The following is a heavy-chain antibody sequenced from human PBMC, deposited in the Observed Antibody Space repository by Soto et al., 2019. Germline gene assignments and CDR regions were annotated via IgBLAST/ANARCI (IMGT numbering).Heavy chain of an antibody. J-gene: IGHJ4*02. V-gene: IGHV3-48*01. Sequence: GGSLRLSCAASGFTFRNYGMNWVRQAPGKGLEWVSYIGIGSSTKYYADTVKGRFTISRDNAKNSLYLQMNSLRAEDTAVYYFAKDRGRYCSGGSCYSLDYWGQGTLVTVSS. CDR2: IGIGSSTK. CDR1: GFTFRNYG. D-gene: IGHD2-15*01. CDR3: AKDRGRYCSGGSCYSLDY.